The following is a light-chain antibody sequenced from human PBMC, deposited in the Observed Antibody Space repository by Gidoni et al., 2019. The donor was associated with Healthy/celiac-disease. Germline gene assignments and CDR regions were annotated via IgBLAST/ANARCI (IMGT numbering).Light chain of an antibody. Sequence: ATLSCRASQSVSSSYLAWYQQKPGQAPRLLIYGASSRATGIPDRFSGSGSGPDFTLTISRLEPEDFAVYYCQQYGSSPPRTFGQGTKLEIK. CDR3: QQYGSSPPRT. J-gene: IGKJ2*01. CDR1: QSVSSSY. V-gene: IGKV3-20*01. CDR2: GAS.